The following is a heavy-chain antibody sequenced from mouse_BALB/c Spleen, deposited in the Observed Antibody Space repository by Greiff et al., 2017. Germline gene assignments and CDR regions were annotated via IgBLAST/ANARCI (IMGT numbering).Heavy chain of an antibody. CDR2: IDTSDSYT. V-gene: IGHV1-69*01. Sequence: QVQLKQPGAELVMPGASVKMSCKASGYTFTDYWMHWVKQRPGQGLEWIGAIDTSDSYTSYNQKFKGKATLTVDESSSTAYMQLSSLTSEDSAVYYCERCYNGSGYDYWGQGTTVTVSS. D-gene: IGHD1-1*01. J-gene: IGHJ2*01. CDR1: GYTFTDYW. CDR3: ERCYNGSGYDY.